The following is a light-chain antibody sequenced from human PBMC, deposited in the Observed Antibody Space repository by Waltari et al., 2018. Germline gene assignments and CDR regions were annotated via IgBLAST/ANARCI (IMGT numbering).Light chain of an antibody. J-gene: IGLJ3*02. CDR3: CSYAGSYTWV. CDR1: SSDVGGYNY. Sequence: QSALTQPRSVSGSPGQSVTISCTGTSSDVGGYNYVSWYQQHPGKAPKLMIYDVSKLPSGVPDRFSGAKSGNTASLTIYGLQAEDEADYYCCSYAGSYTWVFGGGTKLTVL. CDR2: DVS. V-gene: IGLV2-11*01.